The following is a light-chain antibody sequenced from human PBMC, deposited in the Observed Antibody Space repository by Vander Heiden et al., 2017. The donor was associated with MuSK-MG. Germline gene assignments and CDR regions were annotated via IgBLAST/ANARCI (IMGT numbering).Light chain of an antibody. J-gene: IGKJ1*01. CDR1: QSLLYSSNNKNY. CDR2: WAS. Sequence: MTQSPDSLTVSLGERATIDCKSNQSLLYSSNNKNYLVWYQQKPGQPPKLLISWASTRESGVPDRFSGSGSETDFTLTINSLNAEDVGVYFFQQYDTDPRTFGQGTRVEIK. V-gene: IGKV4-1*01. CDR3: QQYDTDPRT.